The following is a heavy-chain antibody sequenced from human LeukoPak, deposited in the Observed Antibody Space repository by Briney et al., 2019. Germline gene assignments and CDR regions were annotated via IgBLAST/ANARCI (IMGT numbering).Heavy chain of an antibody. J-gene: IGHJ4*02. CDR3: ARRGEMATIPLDY. CDR2: IYPGDSDT. V-gene: IGHV5-51*01. D-gene: IGHD5-24*01. Sequence: GESLKISCKGSGYSFTSSWIGWVRQMPGKGLEWMGIIYPGDSDTRYSPPFQGQVTISADKSISTAYLQWSSLKASDTAMYYCARRGEMATIPLDYWGQGTLVTVSS. CDR1: GYSFTSSW.